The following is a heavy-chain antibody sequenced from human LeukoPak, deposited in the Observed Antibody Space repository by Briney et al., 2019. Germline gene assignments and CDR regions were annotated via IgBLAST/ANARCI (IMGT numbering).Heavy chain of an antibody. D-gene: IGHD2-15*01. CDR1: GFTFSTYG. CDR3: ARPYRYCSVCSCSEHYFDY. J-gene: IGHJ4*02. Sequence: GGSLRLSCAASGFTFSTYGMHWVRQAPGKGLEWVAMIWFDGSHKYYADSVKGRFTITRDNPKNTLYLQMDSLRAEDTAVYYCARPYRYCSVCSCSEHYFDYWGQGTLVTGSS. CDR2: IWFDGSHK. V-gene: IGHV3-33*01.